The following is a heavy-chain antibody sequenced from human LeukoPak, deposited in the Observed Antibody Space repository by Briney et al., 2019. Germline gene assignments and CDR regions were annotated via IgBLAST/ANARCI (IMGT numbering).Heavy chain of an antibody. J-gene: IGHJ4*02. D-gene: IGHD3-3*01. CDR2: IYYSGST. Sequence: SETLSLTCTVSGGSISSSSYYWGWLRQPPGKGLEWFGSIYYSGSTYYNPSLKSRATISVDTSKNQFSLKLSSVTAADTAVYYCLNGVYDFWSGYYLDYYFDYWGQGTLVTVSS. CDR3: LNGVYDFWSGYYLDYYFDY. CDR1: GGSISSSSYY. V-gene: IGHV4-39*01.